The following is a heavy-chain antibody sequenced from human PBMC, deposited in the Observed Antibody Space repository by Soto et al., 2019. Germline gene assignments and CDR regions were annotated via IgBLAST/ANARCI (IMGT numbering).Heavy chain of an antibody. CDR3: AKPVGNWNYDY. D-gene: IGHD1-7*01. Sequence: GGSLRLSCAASGFTFSSYGMHWVRQAPGKGLEWVAVISYDGSNKYYADSVKGRFTISRDNSKNTLYLQMNSLRAEDTAVYHCAKPVGNWNYDYWGQGTLVTVSS. V-gene: IGHV3-30*18. J-gene: IGHJ4*02. CDR2: ISYDGSNK. CDR1: GFTFSSYG.